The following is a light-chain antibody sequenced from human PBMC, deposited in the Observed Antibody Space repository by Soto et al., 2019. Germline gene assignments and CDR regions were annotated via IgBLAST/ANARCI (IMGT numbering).Light chain of an antibody. Sequence: EIVLTQSPGTLSLSPGERGTLSCRASQSVSKNYFAWYQQKPGQAPRLLIYGASTRATGIPDRFSGSGSGTDFTLTISRLEPEDFAVYFCQQYGGSPQTFGQGTKVDI. CDR2: GAS. V-gene: IGKV3-20*01. J-gene: IGKJ2*01. CDR3: QQYGGSPQT. CDR1: QSVSKNY.